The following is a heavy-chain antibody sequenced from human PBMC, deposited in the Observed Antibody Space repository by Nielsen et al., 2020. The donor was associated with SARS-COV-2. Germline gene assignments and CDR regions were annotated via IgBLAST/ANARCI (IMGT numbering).Heavy chain of an antibody. CDR2: ISDSGAYT. CDR1: GFTFSAYY. CDR3: ARGPEQQLVPEFFQH. D-gene: IGHD6-13*01. Sequence: GESLKISCAASGFTFSAYYMTWIRQAPGKGLEWLSYISDSGAYTNYADSVKGRFTISRDNSKNTLYLQMNSLRAEDTAVYYCARGPEQQLVPEFFQHWGQGTLVSVSS. V-gene: IGHV3-11*06. J-gene: IGHJ1*01.